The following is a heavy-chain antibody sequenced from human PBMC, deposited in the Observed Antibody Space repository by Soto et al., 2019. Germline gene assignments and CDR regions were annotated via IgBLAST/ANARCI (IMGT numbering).Heavy chain of an antibody. D-gene: IGHD3-10*01. Sequence: PGGSLRLSCAASGFTFSDHYMDWVRQAPGKGLEWVGRTRNKANSYTTEYAASVKGRFTISRDDSKNSLYLQMNSLKTEDTAVYYCARDSITMVRGVINYYFDYWGQGTLVTVSS. CDR1: GFTFSDHY. CDR3: ARDSITMVRGVINYYFDY. J-gene: IGHJ4*02. CDR2: TRNKANSYTT. V-gene: IGHV3-72*01.